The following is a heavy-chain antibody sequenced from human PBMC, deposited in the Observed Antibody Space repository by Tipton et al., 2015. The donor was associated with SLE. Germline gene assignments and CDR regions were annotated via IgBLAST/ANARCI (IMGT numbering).Heavy chain of an antibody. CDR3: ARHASYYYGMDV. V-gene: IGHV4-34*01. Sequence: TLSLTCAVYGESISGYYWSWIRQPPGKGLEWIGEINHSGSTNYNPSLKSRVTIAVDTSKKQLSLKVTSVTAADTAVYYCARHASYYYGMDVWGQGTTVTVSS. J-gene: IGHJ6*02. CDR1: GESISGYY. CDR2: INHSGST.